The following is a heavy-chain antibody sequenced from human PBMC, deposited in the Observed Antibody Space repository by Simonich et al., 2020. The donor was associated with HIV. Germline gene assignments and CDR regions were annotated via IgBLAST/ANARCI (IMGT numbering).Heavy chain of an antibody. Sequence: EVQLVESGGGLVQPGGSLRLSCAVSGFTFNSYWMSWVRQAPGEGLEWVANIKQDGREKYHTDSVKGRFTISRDNAKNSLYLQMNSLRAEDTAVYYCARDMLAATPGVDYWGQGTLVTVSS. J-gene: IGHJ4*02. CDR3: ARDMLAATPGVDY. CDR2: IKQDGREK. CDR1: GFTFNSYW. D-gene: IGHD2-15*01. V-gene: IGHV3-7*01.